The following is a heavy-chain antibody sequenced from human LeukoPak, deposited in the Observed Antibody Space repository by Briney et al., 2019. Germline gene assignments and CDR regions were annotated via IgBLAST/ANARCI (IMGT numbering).Heavy chain of an antibody. CDR1: GYTFTGYY. J-gene: IGHJ5*02. CDR3: ARGMRIQLWAPNWFDP. Sequence: ASVKVSCKASGYTFTGYYMHWVRQAPGQGLEWMGWINTNTGNPTYAQGLTGRFVFSLDTSVSTAYLQISSLKAEDTAVYYCARGMRIQLWAPNWFDPWSQGTLVTVSS. CDR2: INTNTGNP. D-gene: IGHD5-18*01. V-gene: IGHV7-4-1*02.